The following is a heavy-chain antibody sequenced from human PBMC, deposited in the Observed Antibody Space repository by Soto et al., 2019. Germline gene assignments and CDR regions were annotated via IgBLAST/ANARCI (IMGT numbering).Heavy chain of an antibody. J-gene: IGHJ5*02. CDR2: IYWDDDK. V-gene: IGHV2-5*02. D-gene: IGHD6-13*01. CDR3: AHRRGGAXXXQVGYWFDP. CDR1: GFSLSTSGVG. Sequence: QITLKESGPTLVKPTQTLTLTCTFSGFSLSTSGVGVGWIRQPPGKALEWLALIYWDDDKRYSPSLKSRLTITKDTSKTQAVLTMTNMDPVDTATYYCAHRRGGAXXXQVGYWFDPWGQGTLVTVSS.